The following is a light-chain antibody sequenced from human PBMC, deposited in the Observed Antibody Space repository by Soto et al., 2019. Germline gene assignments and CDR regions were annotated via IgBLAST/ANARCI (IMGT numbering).Light chain of an antibody. CDR2: AAS. CDR1: QTISSW. J-gene: IGKJ5*01. Sequence: DSKMTQSPSTLSGSVGDRVTITCRASQTISSWLAWYQQKPGKAPKLLIYAASSLQSGVPSRFSGSGSGTDFTLTISSLQLEDFATYYCQQSYSTPPGYTFGQRTRLEI. CDR3: QQSYSTPPGYT. V-gene: IGKV1-39*01.